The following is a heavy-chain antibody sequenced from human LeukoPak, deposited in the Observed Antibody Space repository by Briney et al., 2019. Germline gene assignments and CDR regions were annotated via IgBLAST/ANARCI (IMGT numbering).Heavy chain of an antibody. D-gene: IGHD5-24*01. CDR3: PVGDGYDFYYYYGMDV. V-gene: IGHV3-74*01. CDR2: INSDGSST. Sequence: GGSLRLSCAASGFTFSSYWMHWVRQTPGRGLVWVSRINSDGSSTSYADSVKGRFTISRDNAKNTLYLQMNSLRAEDTAVYYCPVGDGYDFYYYYGMDVWGQGTTVTVSS. CDR1: GFTFSSYW. J-gene: IGHJ6*02.